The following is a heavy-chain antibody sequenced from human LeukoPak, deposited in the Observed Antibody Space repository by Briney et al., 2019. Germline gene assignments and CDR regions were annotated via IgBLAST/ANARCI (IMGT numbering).Heavy chain of an antibody. Sequence: GGSLRLSCVASEFTFSSYVMHWVRQAPGKGLEWVAAISYDGRNEYCADSVKGRFTISRDNSKNTLYLQMNSLRAEDTAVYSCTRGRERNSGAPQSTDFDYWGQGTLVTVSS. D-gene: IGHD2-15*01. CDR1: EFTFSSYV. J-gene: IGHJ4*02. CDR3: TRGRERNSGAPQSTDFDY. CDR2: ISYDGRNE. V-gene: IGHV3-30-3*01.